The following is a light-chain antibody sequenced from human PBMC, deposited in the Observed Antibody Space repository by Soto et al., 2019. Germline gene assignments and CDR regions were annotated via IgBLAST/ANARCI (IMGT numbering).Light chain of an antibody. CDR1: QSVSSY. V-gene: IGKV3-11*01. Sequence: EIVSTQSPATLSLSPAERATLPCRASQSVSSYLAWYQQKPGQPPRLLIYEASNRATGIPARFSGSGSGTDFTLTISSLEPEDFAVYFCQQRSNWPPAITVGQGTRLEIK. CDR2: EAS. CDR3: QQRSNWPPAIT. J-gene: IGKJ5*01.